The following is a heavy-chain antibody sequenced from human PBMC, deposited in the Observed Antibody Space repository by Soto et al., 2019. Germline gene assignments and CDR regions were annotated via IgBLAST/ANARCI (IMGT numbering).Heavy chain of an antibody. V-gene: IGHV4-61*01. J-gene: IGHJ4*02. CDR1: GASVSSGNYY. CDR3: ARGSGSYYAY. CDR2: ISYSGST. D-gene: IGHD1-26*01. Sequence: QVQLQESGPGLVKPSETLSLTCTVSGASVSSGNYYWSWIRQPPGKGLECIGYISYSGSTNYNPDLKSRVTISIDTSKNQFSLKLSSVTAADTAVYYCARGSGSYYAYWGQGTLVTVSS.